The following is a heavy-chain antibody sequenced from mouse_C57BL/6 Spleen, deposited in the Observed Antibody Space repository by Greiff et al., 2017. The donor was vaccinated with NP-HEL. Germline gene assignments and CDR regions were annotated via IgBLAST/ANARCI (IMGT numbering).Heavy chain of an antibody. D-gene: IGHD1-1*01. V-gene: IGHV5-4*01. Sequence: VQVVESGGGLVKPGGSLKLSCAASGFTFSSYAMSWVRQTPEKRLALVATISDGGSYTYYPDNVTSRFTISRDKAKNNLYLQMSHLKSEDTAMYYCARDRGYGYFDYWGQGTTLTVSS. CDR1: GFTFSSYA. J-gene: IGHJ2*01. CDR2: ISDGGSYT. CDR3: ARDRGYGYFDY.